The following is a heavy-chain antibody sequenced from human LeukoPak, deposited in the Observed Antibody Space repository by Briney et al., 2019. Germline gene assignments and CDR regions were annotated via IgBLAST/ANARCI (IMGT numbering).Heavy chain of an antibody. J-gene: IGHJ4*02. Sequence: PSETLSLTCAVSGYSISSGYYWGWIRQPPGKGLEWIGSIYHSGSTYYNPSLKSRVTISLDTSKNQFSLRLSSVTAADTAVYYCAIPRFFDSSGYYYDFDYWGQGTLVTVSS. V-gene: IGHV4-38-2*01. CDR3: AIPRFFDSSGYYYDFDY. CDR1: GYSISSGYY. CDR2: IYHSGST. D-gene: IGHD3-22*01.